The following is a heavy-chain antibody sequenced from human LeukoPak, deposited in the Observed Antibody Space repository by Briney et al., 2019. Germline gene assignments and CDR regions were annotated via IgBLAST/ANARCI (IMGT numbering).Heavy chain of an antibody. D-gene: IGHD2-2*01. CDR3: AREVISTPSYFDY. J-gene: IGHJ4*02. CDR2: IHRDDKT. Sequence: PGGSLRLSCVASGFTFRSYVMSWVRQAPGKGLEWVSFIHRDDKTYYADSVKGRFTMSRDSSKNTLYLQMNSLGADDTAVYYCAREVISTPSYFDYWGQGILVTVSS. V-gene: IGHV3-53*01. CDR1: GFTFRSYV.